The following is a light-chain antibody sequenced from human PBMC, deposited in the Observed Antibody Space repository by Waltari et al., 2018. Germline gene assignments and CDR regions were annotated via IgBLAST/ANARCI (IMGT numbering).Light chain of an antibody. Sequence: SYVVTQSPSVSVAPGETARINSGGDNIGSNSVHWYQQRPGRAPVLVISYETDRPSGIPERFSGSNSGNTATLTISWVEAEDEADYYCLVWHSTIDHQGVFGGGTKLTVL. CDR2: YET. J-gene: IGLJ2*01. V-gene: IGLV3-21*04. CDR3: LVWHSTIDHQGV. CDR1: NIGSNS.